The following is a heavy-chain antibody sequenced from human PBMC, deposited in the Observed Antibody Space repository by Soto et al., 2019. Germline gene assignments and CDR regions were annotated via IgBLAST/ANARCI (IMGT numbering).Heavy chain of an antibody. Sequence: SETLSLTCAVYGGSFSGYYWSWIRQPPGKGLEWIGEINHSGSTNYNPSLKSRVTISVDTSKNQFSLKLSSVTAADTAVYYCARRGMDVWGQGTTVTVSS. V-gene: IGHV4-34*01. CDR1: GGSFSGYY. CDR3: ARRGMDV. J-gene: IGHJ6*02. CDR2: INHSGST.